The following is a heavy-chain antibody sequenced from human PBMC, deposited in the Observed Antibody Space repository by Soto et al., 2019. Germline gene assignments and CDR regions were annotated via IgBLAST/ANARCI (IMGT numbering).Heavy chain of an antibody. CDR3: VMVDNYVTPTPQDV. Sequence: QVQLVQSGDEVKKPGASVKVSCKACGYIFVNYGIAWVRQAPGQGLEWMVWISTYTGNTNSATKVKRRLNMPTDTATSTAYMALGSLTSDDTAVYYCVMVDNYVTPTPQDVWGQGTTVTVSS. CDR1: GYIFVNYG. V-gene: IGHV1-18*01. CDR2: ISTYTGNT. D-gene: IGHD3-16*01. J-gene: IGHJ6*02.